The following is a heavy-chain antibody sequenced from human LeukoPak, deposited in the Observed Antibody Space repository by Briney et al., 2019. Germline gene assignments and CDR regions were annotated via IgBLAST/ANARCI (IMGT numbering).Heavy chain of an antibody. CDR3: GREEVTTDNYYYMDV. J-gene: IGHJ6*03. Sequence: PEGSLRLSCAASGLTFDDHGMSWVRQAPGKGLQWVSAINWNGDSTSYADSVKGRFTISRDNAKNSLYLQMNSLRAEDTALYYCGREEVTTDNYYYMDVWGKGTTVTVSS. V-gene: IGHV3-20*04. D-gene: IGHD4-11*01. CDR2: INWNGDST. CDR1: GLTFDDHG.